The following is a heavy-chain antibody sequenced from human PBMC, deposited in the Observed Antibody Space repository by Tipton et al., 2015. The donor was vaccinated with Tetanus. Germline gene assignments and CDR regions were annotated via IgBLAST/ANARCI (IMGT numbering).Heavy chain of an antibody. Sequence: SGAEVKVSCKASGGTFSSYAISWVRQAPGQGLEWMGRIIPILGIANYAQKFQGRVTITADKSTSTAYMELSSLRSEDTAVYYCARTATQGAGFDYWGQGTLVTVSS. CDR3: ARTATQGAGFDY. CDR2: IIPILGIA. J-gene: IGHJ4*02. V-gene: IGHV1-69*04. D-gene: IGHD2-15*01. CDR1: GGTFSSYA.